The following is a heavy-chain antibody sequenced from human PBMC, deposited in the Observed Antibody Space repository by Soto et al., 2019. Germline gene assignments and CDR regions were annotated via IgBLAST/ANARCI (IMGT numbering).Heavy chain of an antibody. J-gene: IGHJ5*02. CDR2: IYYSGST. D-gene: IGHD5-18*01. V-gene: IGHV4-59*08. CDR1: GGSISSYY. Sequence: PSETLSLTCTVSGGSISSYYWSWIRQPPGKGLEWIGYIYYSGSTNYNPSLKSRVTISVDTSKNQFSLKLSSVTAADTAVYYCARQVPSYGGRGGWFDPWGQGTLVTVSS. CDR3: ARQVPSYGGRGGWFDP.